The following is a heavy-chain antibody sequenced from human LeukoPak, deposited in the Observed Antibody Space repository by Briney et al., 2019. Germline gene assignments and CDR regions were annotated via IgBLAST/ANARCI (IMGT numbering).Heavy chain of an antibody. CDR3: AKAYYYGSGSYYVAFDC. CDR2: STNKASSYTT. V-gene: IGHV3-72*01. D-gene: IGHD3-10*01. Sequence: GGSLRLSCAASGFKFSDHYIDWVRQAPGKGLEWVGRSTNKASSYTTEYAASVEGRFTISRDVSESSLYLQMNSLRTEDTAVYYCAKAYYYGSGSYYVAFDCWGQGTLVTVSS. J-gene: IGHJ4*02. CDR1: GFKFSDHY.